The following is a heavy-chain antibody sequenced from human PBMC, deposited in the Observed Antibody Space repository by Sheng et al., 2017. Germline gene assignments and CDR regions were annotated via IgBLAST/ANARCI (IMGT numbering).Heavy chain of an antibody. CDR2: IKLDGSNK. J-gene: IGHJ3*01. D-gene: IGHD3-16*01. CDR3: VRRGGSLDF. CDR1: GFVFSGYW. Sequence: EVQLVESGGGLVQPGGSLRLSCAASGFVFSGYWMSWVRQTPEKGLEWVANIKLDGSNKYYVDSVRDRFTISRDNAKNSLYLQMNSLRAEDTAVYYCVRRGGSLDFWGRRDTGHRLF. V-gene: IGHV3-7*01.